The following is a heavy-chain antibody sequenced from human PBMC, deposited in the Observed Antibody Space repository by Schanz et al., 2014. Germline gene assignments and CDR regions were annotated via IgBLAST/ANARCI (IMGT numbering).Heavy chain of an antibody. CDR3: AREQIMAAAGLVDY. CDR1: GYTVSSNH. CDR2: ISSGSSYA. D-gene: IGHD6-13*01. V-gene: IGHV3-11*05. J-gene: IGHJ4*01. Sequence: GQLAESGGGLVQPGGSLRLSCAVSGYTVSSNHMSWVRQAPGKGLEWVSDISSGSSYANYADSVKGRFTISRDSPKNTLYLQMNSLRAEDTAVYYCAREQIMAAAGLVDYWGHGTLVTVSS.